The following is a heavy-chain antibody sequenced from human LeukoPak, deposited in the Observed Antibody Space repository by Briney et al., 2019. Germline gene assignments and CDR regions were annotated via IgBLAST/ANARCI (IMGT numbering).Heavy chain of an antibody. D-gene: IGHD2-21*02. CDR2: IYYSGST. CDR1: GGSISSYY. V-gene: IGHV4-59*01. Sequence: SETLSLTCTVSGGSISSYYWSWIRQPPGNGLEWIGYIYYSGSTNYNPSLKSRVTISVDTSKNHFSLKLSSVTAADTAVYYCARGGGDYGWFDPWGQGTLVSVSS. J-gene: IGHJ5*02. CDR3: ARGGGDYGWFDP.